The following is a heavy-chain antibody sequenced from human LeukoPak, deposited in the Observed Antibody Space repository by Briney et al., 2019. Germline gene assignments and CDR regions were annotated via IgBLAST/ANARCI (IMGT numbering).Heavy chain of an antibody. J-gene: IGHJ3*02. CDR2: INHSGGP. D-gene: IGHD6-13*01. CDR1: GGSISSTY. V-gene: IGHV4-59*08. CDR3: ARRGRSRSWYGDAFDI. Sequence: SETLSFTCSVHGGSISSTYWSWIRQPPGKGLEWVGNINHSGGPNYNPSLNGRVTISIDTSKNQFSLKLTSVTAADTAVYFCARRGRSRSWYGDAFDIWGQGTVVAVSS.